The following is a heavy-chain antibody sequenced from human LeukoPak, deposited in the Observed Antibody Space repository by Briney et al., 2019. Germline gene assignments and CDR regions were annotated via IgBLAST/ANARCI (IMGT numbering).Heavy chain of an antibody. J-gene: IGHJ3*02. V-gene: IGHV3-48*02. Sequence: GGSLRLSCVASGFTVNWNTMNWVRQAPGKGLEWVSCISSASSTIYYADSVKGRFTISRDNAKNSLFLQMNSLRDEDTAVYYCAREVSWRTGRFDIWGQGTMLTVSS. CDR1: GFTVNWNT. CDR3: AREVSWRTGRFDI. CDR2: ISSASSTI. D-gene: IGHD6-13*01.